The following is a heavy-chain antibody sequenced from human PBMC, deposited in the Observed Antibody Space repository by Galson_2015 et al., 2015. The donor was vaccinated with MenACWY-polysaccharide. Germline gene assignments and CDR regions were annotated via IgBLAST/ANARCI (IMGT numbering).Heavy chain of an antibody. V-gene: IGHV3-30*02. J-gene: IGHJ4*02. Sequence: SLRLSCAASGFTFSSYGMHWVRQAPGKGLEWVAFIRYDGSNKYYADSVKGRFTISRDNSKNTLYLQMNSLRAEDTAVYHCAKDLPLNDIVVVPAGFDYWGQGTLVTVSS. CDR2: IRYDGSNK. D-gene: IGHD2-2*01. CDR1: GFTFSSYG. CDR3: AKDLPLNDIVVVPAGFDY.